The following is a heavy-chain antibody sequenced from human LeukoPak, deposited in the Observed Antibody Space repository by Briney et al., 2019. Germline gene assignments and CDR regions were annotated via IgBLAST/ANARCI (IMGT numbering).Heavy chain of an antibody. Sequence: SETLSLTCTVSGGSISSGVYYWSWIRQHPGKGLEWIGYIYYSGSTYYNPSLKSRVTISVDTSKNQFSLKLSSVTAADTAVYYCARAISSGLYYYFDYWGQGTLVTVSS. V-gene: IGHV4-31*03. CDR2: IYYSGST. J-gene: IGHJ4*02. CDR3: ARAISSGLYYYFDY. D-gene: IGHD3-22*01. CDR1: GGSISSGVYY.